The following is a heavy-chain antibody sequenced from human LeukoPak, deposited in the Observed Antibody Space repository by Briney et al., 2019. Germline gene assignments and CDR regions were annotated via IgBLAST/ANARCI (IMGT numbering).Heavy chain of an antibody. D-gene: IGHD6-13*01. V-gene: IGHV6-1*01. Sequence: SQTLSLTCVISGDSLSSNSAAWNWIRQSPSRGLEWLGRTYYRSKWYNDYAISVKSRITINPDTSKNQFSLQLNSVTPEDTAVYYCAKMTADGYDAFDMWGQGTVVTVSS. J-gene: IGHJ3*02. CDR3: AKMTADGYDAFDM. CDR1: GDSLSSNSAA. CDR2: TYYRSKWYN.